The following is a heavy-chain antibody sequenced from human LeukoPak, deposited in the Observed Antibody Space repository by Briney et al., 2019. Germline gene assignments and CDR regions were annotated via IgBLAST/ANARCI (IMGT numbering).Heavy chain of an antibody. D-gene: IGHD3-22*01. V-gene: IGHV3-33*01. CDR2: IWYDGSNK. J-gene: IGHJ4*02. Sequence: GGSLRLSCAASGSTFSSYGMHWVRQAPGKGLEWVAVIWYDGSNKYYADSVKGRFTISRDNSKNTLYLQMNSLRAEDTAVYYCARSDSSGYYPPPPDYWGQGTLVTVSS. CDR3: ARSDSSGYYPPPPDY. CDR1: GSTFSSYG.